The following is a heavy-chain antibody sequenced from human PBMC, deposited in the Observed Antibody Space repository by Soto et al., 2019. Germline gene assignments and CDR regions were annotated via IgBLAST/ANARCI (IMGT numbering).Heavy chain of an antibody. Sequence: GGSLRLSCAASGFTFSSYAMSWVLQAPGKGLEWVSAISGSGGSTYYADSVKGRFTISRDNAKNSLYLQMNSLRDEDTAVYYCAKNPGYYYDSTGYHFDYWGQGTLVTVSS. CDR3: AKNPGYYYDSTGYHFDY. CDR2: ISGSGGST. V-gene: IGHV3-23*01. J-gene: IGHJ4*02. CDR1: GFTFSSYA. D-gene: IGHD3-22*01.